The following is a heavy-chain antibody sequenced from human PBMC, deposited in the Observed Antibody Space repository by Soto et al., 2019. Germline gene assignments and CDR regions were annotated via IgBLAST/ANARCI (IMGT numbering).Heavy chain of an antibody. Sequence: PSETLSLTCTVSGGSISSSYWSWIRQLPGKGLEWIGYIYDSGSTYYNPSLKSRVTISVDTSKNQFSLKLSSVTAADTAVYYCGRLSLIVATIGYWGQGTLVTVSS. D-gene: IGHD5-12*01. CDR2: IYDSGST. CDR3: GRLSLIVATIGY. J-gene: IGHJ4*02. CDR1: GGSISSSY. V-gene: IGHV4-59*08.